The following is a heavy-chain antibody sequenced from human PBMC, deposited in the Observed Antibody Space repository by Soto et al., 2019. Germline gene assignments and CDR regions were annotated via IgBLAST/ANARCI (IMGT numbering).Heavy chain of an antibody. CDR1: GGSTRNYF. D-gene: IGHD3-9*01. V-gene: IGHV4-59*01. CDR2: IYYSGTT. CDR3: ARYVNPYDTAVWFDP. J-gene: IGHJ5*02. Sequence: QVQLQESGPGLVKPSETLSLTCTVSGGSTRNYFWSWIRQPPGKGLAWIGCIYYSGTTNYNSSLKSRVTISLDPSKNQFSLRLRSVTAADTAVYYCARYVNPYDTAVWFDPWGQGTLVTVSS.